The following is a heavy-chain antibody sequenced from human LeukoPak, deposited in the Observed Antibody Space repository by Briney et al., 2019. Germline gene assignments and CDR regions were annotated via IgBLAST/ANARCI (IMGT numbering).Heavy chain of an antibody. CDR1: GFTFRRYD. CDR2: IGTAGDT. J-gene: IGHJ3*02. CDR3: AGSSGDSSSWYTFHI. D-gene: IGHD6-13*01. Sequence: PWGTLRLSCVGSGFTFRRYDLHWVRQAVGNDLEWVSSIGTAGDTYYPVSVKRRFTISRDDDKNSFYLQMNSLRAEDTAVYYCAGSSGDSSSWYTFHIWGQGTILTVSS. V-gene: IGHV3-13*04.